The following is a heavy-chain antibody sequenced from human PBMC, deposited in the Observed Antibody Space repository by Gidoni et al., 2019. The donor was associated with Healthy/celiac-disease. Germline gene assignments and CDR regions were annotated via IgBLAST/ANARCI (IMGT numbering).Heavy chain of an antibody. CDR2: IYSGGST. V-gene: IGHV3-53*01. Sequence: EVQLVESGGGLIQPGGSLRLSCAASGFTVSSTYMSWVRQAPGKGLEWVSVIYSGGSTYYADSVKGRFTISRDNSKNTLYLQMNSLRAEDTAVYYCAMEGGEDYYGSGSYYFDYWGQGTLVTVSS. J-gene: IGHJ4*02. D-gene: IGHD3-10*01. CDR3: AMEGGEDYYGSGSYYFDY. CDR1: GFTVSSTY.